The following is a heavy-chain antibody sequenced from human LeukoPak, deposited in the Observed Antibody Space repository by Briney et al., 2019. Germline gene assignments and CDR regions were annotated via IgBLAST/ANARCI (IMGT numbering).Heavy chain of an antibody. Sequence: GESLKISCKGSGYSFTSYWIGWVRQMPGKGLEWMGIIYPGDSDTRYSPSFQGQVTISADKSISTAYLQWSSLKASDTAMYYCARRAGRHSWNDAFDIWGQGTMVTVSS. J-gene: IGHJ3*02. D-gene: IGHD1-1*01. CDR1: GYSFTSYW. CDR2: IYPGDSDT. V-gene: IGHV5-51*01. CDR3: ARRAGRHSWNDAFDI.